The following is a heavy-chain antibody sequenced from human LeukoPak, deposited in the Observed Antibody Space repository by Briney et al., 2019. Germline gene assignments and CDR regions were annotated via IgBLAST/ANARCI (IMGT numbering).Heavy chain of an antibody. CDR2: LSGSDRTT. Sequence: PGGSLRLSCATSGFTFSSYAMSWLRQGPGKGLKWVSSLSGSDRTTYYADSVKGRFTISRDNSKNTLYLQMSSLRGEDTAVYYCAKDLDGLGGPYDYWGQGTLVTVSS. CDR1: GFTFSSYA. V-gene: IGHV3-23*01. CDR3: AKDLDGLGGPYDY. D-gene: IGHD3/OR15-3a*01. J-gene: IGHJ4*02.